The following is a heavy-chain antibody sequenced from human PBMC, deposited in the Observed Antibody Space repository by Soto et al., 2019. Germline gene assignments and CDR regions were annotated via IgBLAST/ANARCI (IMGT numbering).Heavy chain of an antibody. D-gene: IGHD1-7*01. CDR1: GFTFSGYA. Sequence: GGSLRLSCAASGFTFSGYAMNWVRQAPGKGLEWVSAISGSGGSTYYADSVKGRFTISRDSSKNTLYLQMNSLRAEDTAVYYCAKGNSWSPALVLDIWGQGTMVTVSS. V-gene: IGHV3-23*01. CDR2: ISGSGGST. J-gene: IGHJ3*02. CDR3: AKGNSWSPALVLDI.